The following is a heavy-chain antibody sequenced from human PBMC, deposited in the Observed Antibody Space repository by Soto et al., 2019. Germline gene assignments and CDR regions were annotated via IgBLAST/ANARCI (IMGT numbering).Heavy chain of an antibody. CDR1: GSSDRKYA. Sequence: QVHLVQSGAEVKKPGSSVTVSCRTSGSSDRKYAIGWVRQAPGPGLEWMGLINPFYDTTNYAQKFQGTVTITADQSTGTSYLEVSSLRSEDTAAYYWARAVARSGSYVDHWRQGPLVNVSS. CDR3: ARAVARSGSYVDH. D-gene: IGHD1-26*01. CDR2: INPFYDTT. V-gene: IGHV1-69*01. J-gene: IGHJ4*02.